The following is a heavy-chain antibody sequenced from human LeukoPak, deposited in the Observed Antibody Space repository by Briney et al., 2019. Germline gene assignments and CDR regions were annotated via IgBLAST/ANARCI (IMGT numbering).Heavy chain of an antibody. CDR2: IYYSGST. Sequence: SGTLSLTCTVSGGSISSYYWSWIRQPPGKGLEWLGYIYYSGSTNYNPSLKSRVTISVDTSKNQFSLKLSSVTAADTAVYYCAREPSGSYDGYYFDYWGQGTLVTVSS. V-gene: IGHV4-59*01. D-gene: IGHD1-26*01. CDR3: AREPSGSYDGYYFDY. CDR1: GGSISSYY. J-gene: IGHJ4*02.